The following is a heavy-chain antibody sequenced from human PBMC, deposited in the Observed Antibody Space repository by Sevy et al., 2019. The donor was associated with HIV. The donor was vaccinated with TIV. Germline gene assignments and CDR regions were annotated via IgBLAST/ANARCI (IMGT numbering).Heavy chain of an antibody. CDR3: VRDGWEVGATLKDYYYYYYMDV. V-gene: IGHV3-33*01. D-gene: IGHD1-26*01. CDR2: IWYDGSNK. J-gene: IGHJ6*03. CDR1: GFTFSSYG. Sequence: GGSLRLSCAASGFTFSSYGMHWVRQAPGKGLEWVAVIWYDGSNKYYADSVKGRFTISRDNSKNTLYLQMNSLRAEDTDVYYCVRDGWEVGATLKDYYYYYYMDVWGKGTTVTVSS.